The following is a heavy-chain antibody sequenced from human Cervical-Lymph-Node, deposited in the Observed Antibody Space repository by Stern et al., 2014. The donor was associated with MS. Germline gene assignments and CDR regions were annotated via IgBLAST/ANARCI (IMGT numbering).Heavy chain of an antibody. D-gene: IGHD1-1*01. CDR3: ARGSVVSPGNGRGFDP. CDR2: IFPLFGAA. V-gene: IGHV1-69*06. J-gene: IGHJ5*02. CDR1: GGTFTNYA. Sequence: QVQLVQSGTEVKKPGSSVKVSCKASGGTFTNYAISWERQAPGQGLEWMGGIFPLFGAAHYAQKFQDRVTITADTSTNTSYMELSSLRSEDTAVYYCARGSVVSPGNGRGFDPWGQGTLVTVSS.